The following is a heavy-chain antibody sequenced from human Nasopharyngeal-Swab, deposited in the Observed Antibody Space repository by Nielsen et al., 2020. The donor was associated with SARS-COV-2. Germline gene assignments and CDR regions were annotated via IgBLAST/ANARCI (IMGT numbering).Heavy chain of an antibody. J-gene: IGHJ4*02. CDR1: GFTVSSNY. CDR3: ARVHRTAGVDY. CDR2: IYSGGST. V-gene: IGHV3-53*01. Sequence: GESLKISCAASGFTVSSNYMSWVRQAPGKGLEWVSVIYSGGSTYYADSVKGRLTISRDNSKNTLYLQMNSLRAEDAAVYYCARVHRTAGVDYWGQGTLVTVSS. D-gene: IGHD1-14*01.